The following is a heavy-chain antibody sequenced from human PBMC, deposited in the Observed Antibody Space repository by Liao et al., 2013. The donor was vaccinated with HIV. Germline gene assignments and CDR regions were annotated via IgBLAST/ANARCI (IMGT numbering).Heavy chain of an antibody. CDR2: INDSGNT. Sequence: QVQLQQWGAGLLKPSETLSLTCAVFGGSFSDYYWSWIRQPPGKGLEWIGEINDSGNTNYNPTLKSRVTISVDTSKNQFSLNLRSVTAADTAVYYCARGHLPINSHLWLFNNWGQGILVTVSS. CDR3: ARGHLPINSHLWLFNN. J-gene: IGHJ4*01. CDR1: GGSFSDYY. V-gene: IGHV4-34*01. D-gene: IGHD3-9*01.